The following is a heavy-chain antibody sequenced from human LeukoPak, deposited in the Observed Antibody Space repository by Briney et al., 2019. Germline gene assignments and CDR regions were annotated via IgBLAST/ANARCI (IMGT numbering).Heavy chain of an antibody. Sequence: SETLSLTCTVSGGSISSSSYYWGWIRQPPGKGLEWIGSIYYSGSTYYNPSLKSRVIISVDTSKNQFSLKLNSVTAADTAVYYCARGRYSSGWSFFDYWGQGTLVTVSS. CDR2: IYYSGST. V-gene: IGHV4-39*01. D-gene: IGHD6-19*01. CDR3: ARGRYSSGWSFFDY. CDR1: GGSISSSSYY. J-gene: IGHJ4*02.